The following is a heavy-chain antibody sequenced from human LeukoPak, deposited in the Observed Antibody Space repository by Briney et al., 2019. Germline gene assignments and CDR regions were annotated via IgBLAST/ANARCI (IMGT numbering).Heavy chain of an antibody. CDR2: IRGSGRST. CDR1: GFTFSSYA. V-gene: IGHV3-23*01. Sequence: PGGSLRLSCAASGFTFSSYAMSWVRRAPGKGLEWVSAIRGSGRSTYYADSVKGRFTISRDNSKNTLYLQMNSLRAEDTAVYYCAKSPSDYINWFDPWGQGTLVTVSS. J-gene: IGHJ5*02. CDR3: AKSPSDYINWFDP. D-gene: IGHD3-10*01.